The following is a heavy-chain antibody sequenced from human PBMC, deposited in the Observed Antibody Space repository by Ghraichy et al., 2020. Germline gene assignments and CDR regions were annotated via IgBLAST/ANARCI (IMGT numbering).Heavy chain of an antibody. Sequence: SETLSLTCTVSGDSIGSGAYSWVWIRQPPGEGLEWIASMSDSGIIFHNPSLKSRVTISVDSSTNQCSLKVTSVTAADTAVYYCARNYHDGSGRYYWGQGTLVTVSS. V-gene: IGHV4-39*07. CDR1: GDSIGSGAYS. CDR3: ARNYHDGSGRYY. D-gene: IGHD6-19*01. J-gene: IGHJ4*02. CDR2: MSDSGII.